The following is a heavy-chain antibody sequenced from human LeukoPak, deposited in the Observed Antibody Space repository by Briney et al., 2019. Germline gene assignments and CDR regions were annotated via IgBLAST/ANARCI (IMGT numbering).Heavy chain of an antibody. Sequence: SETLSLTCAVYGGSFSGYYWSWIRQPPGKGLEWIGEINHSGSTNYNPSLKSRVTITVDTSKNQFSLKLSSVTAADTAVYYCARVAVIAVAGRKGGYFDYWGQGTLVTVSS. CDR2: INHSGST. D-gene: IGHD6-19*01. CDR1: GGSFSGYY. V-gene: IGHV4-34*01. CDR3: ARVAVIAVAGRKGGYFDY. J-gene: IGHJ4*02.